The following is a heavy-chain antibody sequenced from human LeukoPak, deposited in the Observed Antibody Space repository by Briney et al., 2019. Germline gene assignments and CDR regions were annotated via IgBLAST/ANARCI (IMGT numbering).Heavy chain of an antibody. CDR1: GGTFSSYA. J-gene: IGHJ3*02. D-gene: IGHD6-6*01. CDR2: IIPIFGTA. Sequence: SVKVSCKASGGTFSSYAISWVRQAPGQGLEWMGGIIPIFGTAYYAQKFQGRVTITADKSTSTAYMELSSLRSEDTAVYYCARDGLGGDAFDIWGQGTMVTVSS. V-gene: IGHV1-69*06. CDR3: ARDGLGGDAFDI.